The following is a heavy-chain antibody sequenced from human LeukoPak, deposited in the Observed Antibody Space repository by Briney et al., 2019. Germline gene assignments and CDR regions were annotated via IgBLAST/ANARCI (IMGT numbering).Heavy chain of an antibody. CDR2: IYYSGST. CDR3: ARDPIGGGAFDI. V-gene: IGHV4-59*11. J-gene: IGHJ3*02. CDR1: GDSFNTHY. D-gene: IGHD3-16*01. Sequence: PSETLSLTCTVSGDSFNTHYWNWIRQPPGKGLEWIGYIYYSGSTNYNPSLKSRVTISVDTSKNQFSLKLSSVTAADTAVYYCARDPIGGGAFDIWGQGTMVTVSS.